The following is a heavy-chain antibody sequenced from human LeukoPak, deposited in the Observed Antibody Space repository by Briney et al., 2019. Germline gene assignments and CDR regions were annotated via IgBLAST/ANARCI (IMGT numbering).Heavy chain of an antibody. CDR1: GFTFSSYS. Sequence: GGSLRLSCAASGFTFSSYSMNWVRQAPGKGLEWVSSISSSSSYIYYADSVKGRFTISRDNAKNSLYLQMNSLRAEDTAVYYCARACRGSYSFDYWGQGTLVTVSS. CDR2: ISSSSSYI. CDR3: ARACRGSYSFDY. J-gene: IGHJ4*02. D-gene: IGHD1-26*01. V-gene: IGHV3-21*01.